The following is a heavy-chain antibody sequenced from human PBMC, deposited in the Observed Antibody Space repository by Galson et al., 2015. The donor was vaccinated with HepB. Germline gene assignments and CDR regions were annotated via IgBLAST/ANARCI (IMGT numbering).Heavy chain of an antibody. CDR3: ARELTIFGILSNYYYYYMDV. V-gene: IGHV1-2*06. D-gene: IGHD3-3*01. CDR1: GYTFTGYY. CDR2: IDPLSGGS. J-gene: IGHJ6*03. Sequence: SVKVSCKASGYTFTGYYIHWVRQAPGQGLEWMGRIDPLSGGSNYTQKFQGRVTMTRDTSISTAYMEVSRLTSDDTAVYYCARELTIFGILSNYYYYYMDVWGKGTTVTVSS.